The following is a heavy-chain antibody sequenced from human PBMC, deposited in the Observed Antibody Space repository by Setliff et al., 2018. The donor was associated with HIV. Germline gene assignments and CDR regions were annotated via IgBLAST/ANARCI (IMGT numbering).Heavy chain of an antibody. Sequence: ASVKVSCKASGNPFTSYYLHWVRQAPGQGLEWMATRNTQKFQGRVTMTRDTSISTAYMELSRLRSDDTAVYYCARELGDYIHYFDYWGQGTLVTVSS. CDR1: GNPFTSYY. CDR3: ARELGDYIHYFDY. D-gene: IGHD4-17*01. V-gene: IGHV1-2*02. CDR2: T. J-gene: IGHJ4*02.